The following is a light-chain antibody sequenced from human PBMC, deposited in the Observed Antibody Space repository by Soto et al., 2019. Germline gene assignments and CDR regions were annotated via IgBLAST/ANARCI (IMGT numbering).Light chain of an antibody. CDR3: QTWDAGILV. V-gene: IGLV4-69*01. J-gene: IGLJ1*01. Sequence: QSVLTQSPSASASLGASLKLTCTLSSGHNNYAIAWHQQQPEKGPRYLMRLNSDGSHNKGDGIPDRFSGSSSGAERYLIISSLHSEDEADYYCQTWDAGILVFGTGTKVTVL. CDR2: LNSDGSH. CDR1: SGHNNYA.